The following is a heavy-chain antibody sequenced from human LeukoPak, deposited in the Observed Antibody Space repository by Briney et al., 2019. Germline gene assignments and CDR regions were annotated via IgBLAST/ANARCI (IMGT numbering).Heavy chain of an antibody. CDR3: ARLMNTSGYHYWFDP. V-gene: IGHV4-30-4*08. Sequence: SQILSLTCTVSGGSISSGVYYWSWIRRHPGKGLEWIGYIYYSGCTNYNPSLKSRVTMSIDTSKNQFSLKLSSVTAADTAVYYCARLMNTSGYHYWFDPWGQGTRVTVSS. CDR1: GGSISSGVYY. CDR2: IYYSGCT. J-gene: IGHJ5*02. D-gene: IGHD3-22*01.